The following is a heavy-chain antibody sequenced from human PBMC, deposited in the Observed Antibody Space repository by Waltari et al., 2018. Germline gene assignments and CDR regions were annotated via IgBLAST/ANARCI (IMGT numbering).Heavy chain of an antibody. V-gene: IGHV4-4*07. J-gene: IGHJ4*02. CDR2: IYTSWGT. CDR1: GGSISSYY. D-gene: IGHD3-3*01. CDR3: AREVAWRMLAYFDY. Sequence: QVQLQESGPGLVKPSETLSLTCTVSGGSISSYYWSWIRRPAGKGLEWIGRIYTSWGTNYNPALKSRVTMSVDTSKNQFSLKLSSVTAADTAVYYCAREVAWRMLAYFDYWGQGTLVTVSS.